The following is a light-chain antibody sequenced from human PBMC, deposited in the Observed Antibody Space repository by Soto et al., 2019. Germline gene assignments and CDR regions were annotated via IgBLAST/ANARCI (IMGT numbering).Light chain of an antibody. CDR3: SSYETTSRRL. CDR2: ELT. Sequence: QSVLTQPASVSGSPGQSITISCTGTSDNVGRFSFVSWYQQHPGKAPKLLIYELTKRPSGISDRFSGSKSGNTASLTISGLQAEDEADYHCSSYETTSRRLFGTGTKVTVL. V-gene: IGLV2-14*01. J-gene: IGLJ1*01. CDR1: SDNVGRFSF.